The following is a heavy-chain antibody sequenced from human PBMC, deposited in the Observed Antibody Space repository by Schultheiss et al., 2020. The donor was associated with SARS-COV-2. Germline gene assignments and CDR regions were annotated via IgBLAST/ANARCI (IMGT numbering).Heavy chain of an antibody. CDR3: ARDLYPQQVLLWFGELVRSSYYYGMDV. J-gene: IGHJ6*02. D-gene: IGHD3-10*01. CDR2: ISYDGSNK. CDR1: GFTFSSYG. V-gene: IGHV3-30*03. Sequence: GGSLRLSCAASGFTFSSYGMHWVRQAPGKGLEWVAVISYDGSNKYYADSVKGRFTISRDNAKNSLYLQMNSLRAEDTAVYYCARDLYPQQVLLWFGELVRSSYYYGMDVWGQGTTVTVSS.